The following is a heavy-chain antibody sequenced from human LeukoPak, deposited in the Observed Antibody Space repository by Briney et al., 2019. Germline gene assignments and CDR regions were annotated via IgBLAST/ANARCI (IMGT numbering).Heavy chain of an antibody. Sequence: TVSFKASGYTFTEYYMHWVRQAPGQGGEGMGWINPNSGGTNYAQKSQGRVTITRDTSISTAYMELSRLRSDDTAVYYCARGVGPRYFDLWGRGTLVTVSS. CDR1: GYTFTEYY. CDR2: INPNSGGT. J-gene: IGHJ2*01. V-gene: IGHV1-2*02. D-gene: IGHD1-26*01. CDR3: ARGVGPRYFDL.